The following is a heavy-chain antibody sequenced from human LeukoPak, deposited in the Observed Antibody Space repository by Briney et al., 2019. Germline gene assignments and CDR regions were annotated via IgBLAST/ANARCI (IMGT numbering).Heavy chain of an antibody. D-gene: IGHD3/OR15-3a*01. CDR2: IYPGGSDT. CDR1: GYTFTSYW. V-gene: IGHV5-51*01. CDR3: ARHRDWVPDY. Sequence: GESLKISCKGFGYTFTSYWIGWVRQMPRKGLEWMGIIYPGGSDTRHSQSLQGQVTISADKSNSTAYLQRSSLKASDTAMYYCARHRDWVPDYWDQGTLVTVSS. J-gene: IGHJ4*02.